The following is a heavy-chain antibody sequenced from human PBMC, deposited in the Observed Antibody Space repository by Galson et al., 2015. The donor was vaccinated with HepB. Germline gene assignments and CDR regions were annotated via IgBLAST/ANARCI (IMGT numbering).Heavy chain of an antibody. J-gene: IGHJ4*02. CDR1: GFTFSSYW. Sequence: SLRLSCAASGFTFSSYWMSWVRQAPGKGLEWVANIKQDGSEKYYVDSVKGRFTISRDNAKNSLYLQMNSLRAEDTAVYYCARERPGYYPAFDYWGQGTLVTVSS. V-gene: IGHV3-7*01. CDR3: ARERPGYYPAFDY. D-gene: IGHD3-22*01. CDR2: IKQDGSEK.